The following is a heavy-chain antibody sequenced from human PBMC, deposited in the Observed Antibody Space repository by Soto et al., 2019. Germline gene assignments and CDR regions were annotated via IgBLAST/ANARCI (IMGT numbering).Heavy chain of an antibody. CDR1: GFTFSDHY. V-gene: IGHV3-72*01. D-gene: IGHD3-22*01. Sequence: EVQLVESGGGLVQPGGSLRLSCAASGFTFSDHYMDWVRQAPGKGLEWVGRTRNKANSYTTEYAASVKGRFTISRDDSKNSLYLQMNSLKTEDTAVYYCARGSSGYSGFDYWGQGTLVTVSS. J-gene: IGHJ4*02. CDR3: ARGSSGYSGFDY. CDR2: TRNKANSYTT.